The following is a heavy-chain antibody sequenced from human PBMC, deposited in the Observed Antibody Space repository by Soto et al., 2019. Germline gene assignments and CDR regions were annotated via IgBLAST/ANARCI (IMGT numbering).Heavy chain of an antibody. CDR1: GGSISSGDYY. V-gene: IGHV4-30-4*01. Sequence: QVLLQESGPGLVKPSQTLSLTCTVSGGSISSGDYYWNWIRQPPGKGLEWIGYIYYRGSTYYNPSLKSRVTISVDTPTNHFSLRLSSVTAADTAVYYCTGDRGVNYSYYGLDVWGQGTTVTVSS. CDR3: TGDRGVNYSYYGLDV. D-gene: IGHD3-10*01. CDR2: IYYRGST. J-gene: IGHJ6*02.